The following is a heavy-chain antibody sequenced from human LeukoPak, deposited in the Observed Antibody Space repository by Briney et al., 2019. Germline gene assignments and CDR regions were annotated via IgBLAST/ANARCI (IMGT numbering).Heavy chain of an antibody. Sequence: SETLSLTCAVYGGSFSGYYWSWIRQPPGKGLEWIGEINHSGSTNYNPSLKSRVTTSVDTSKNQFSLKLSPVTAADTAVYYCARVNVMITFGGVIARITWFDPWGQGTLVTVSS. CDR1: GGSFSGYY. CDR2: INHSGST. V-gene: IGHV4-34*01. D-gene: IGHD3-16*02. J-gene: IGHJ5*02. CDR3: ARVNVMITFGGVIARITWFDP.